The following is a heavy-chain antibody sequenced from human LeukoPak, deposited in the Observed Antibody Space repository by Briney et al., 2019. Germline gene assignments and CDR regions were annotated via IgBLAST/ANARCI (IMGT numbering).Heavy chain of an antibody. CDR2: ISAYNGNT. V-gene: IGHV1-18*01. CDR1: GYTFTKYG. J-gene: IGHJ4*02. CDR3: VAGQQLVPFDY. Sequence: ASVKVSCKASGYTFTKYGISWVRQAPGQGLEWMGWISAYNGNTNYAQKLQGRVTMTTDTSTSTAYMELRSLRSDDTAVYYRVAGQQLVPFDYWGQGTLVTVSS. D-gene: IGHD6-13*01.